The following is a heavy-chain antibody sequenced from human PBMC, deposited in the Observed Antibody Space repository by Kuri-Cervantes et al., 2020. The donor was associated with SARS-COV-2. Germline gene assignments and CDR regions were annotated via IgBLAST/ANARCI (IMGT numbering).Heavy chain of an antibody. CDR2: INPNSGGT. D-gene: IGHD6-13*01. Sequence: ASVKVSCKASGYTFTSYGISWVRQAPGQGLEWMGWINPNSGGTNYAQKFQGRVTMTRDTSISTAYMELSRLRSDDTAVYYCARCHLSSSCQRGFDYWGQGTLVTVSS. J-gene: IGHJ4*02. CDR1: GYTFTSYG. CDR3: ARCHLSSSCQRGFDY. V-gene: IGHV1-2*02.